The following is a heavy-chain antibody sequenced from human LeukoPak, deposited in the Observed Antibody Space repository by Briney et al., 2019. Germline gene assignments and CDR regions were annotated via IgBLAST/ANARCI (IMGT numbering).Heavy chain of an antibody. CDR3: VREDIVVVTTLDH. J-gene: IGHJ4*02. V-gene: IGHV3-30-3*01. D-gene: IGHD2-21*02. CDR2: ISYDGSNK. Sequence: GRSLRLSCAASGFTFSSYAMHWVRQAPGKGLEWVAVISYDGSNKYYADSVKGRFTISRDNAKNTLYLQMNSLRTEDTAVYFCVREDIVVVTTLDHWGQGSLVTVSS. CDR1: GFTFSSYA.